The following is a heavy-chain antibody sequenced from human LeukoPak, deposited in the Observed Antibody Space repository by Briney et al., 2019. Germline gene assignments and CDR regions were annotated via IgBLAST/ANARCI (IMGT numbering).Heavy chain of an antibody. Sequence: SETLSLTCVVSGYSISNDYYWGWIRQPPGKGLEWIGNIYHSGGSYYNPSLKSRVTILVDTSKNQFSLKLSSVTAADTALYYCAKDRSCTNDICHGDFDYWGQGTLVTVSS. J-gene: IGHJ4*02. CDR2: IYHSGGS. CDR1: GYSISNDYY. D-gene: IGHD2-8*01. V-gene: IGHV4-38-2*02. CDR3: AKDRSCTNDICHGDFDY.